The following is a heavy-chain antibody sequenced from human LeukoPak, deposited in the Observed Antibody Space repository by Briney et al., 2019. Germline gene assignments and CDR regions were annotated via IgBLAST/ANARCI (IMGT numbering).Heavy chain of an antibody. D-gene: IGHD3-3*01. J-gene: IGHJ6*03. V-gene: IGHV4-59*01. CDR3: ARSLTYYDFWSGYYRSDYYYYMDV. CDR1: GDSISTYY. Sequence: SETLSLTCTVSGDSISTYYWSWIRQPPGKGLEWIGYIYYSGSTNYNPSLKSRVTISVDTSKNQFSLKLSSVTAADTAVYYCARSLTYYDFWSGYYRSDYYYYMDVWGKGTTVTVSS. CDR2: IYYSGST.